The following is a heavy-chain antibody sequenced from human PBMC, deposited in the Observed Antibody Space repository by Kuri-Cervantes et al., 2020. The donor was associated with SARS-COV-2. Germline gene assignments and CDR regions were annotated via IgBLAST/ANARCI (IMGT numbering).Heavy chain of an antibody. Sequence: SETLSLTCAASGFTFSSYAMHWVRQPPGKGLEWIGEINHSGSTNYNPSLKSRVTISVDTSKNQFSLKLSSVTAADTAVYYCARDYYDSSGYAGYYYYYGMDVWGQGTTVTVSS. V-gene: IGHV4-34*01. CDR2: INHSGST. D-gene: IGHD3-22*01. CDR3: ARDYYDSSGYAGYYYYYGMDV. CDR1: GFTFSSYA. J-gene: IGHJ6*02.